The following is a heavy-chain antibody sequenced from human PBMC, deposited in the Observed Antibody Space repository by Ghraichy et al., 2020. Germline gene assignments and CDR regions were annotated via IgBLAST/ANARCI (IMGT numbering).Heavy chain of an antibody. CDR3: AKASGTLWYYYGMDV. Sequence: GGSLRLSCAASGFTFDDYAMHWVRQAPGKGLEWVSGISWNSGSIGYADSVKGRFTISRDNAKNSLYLQMNSLRAEDTALYYCAKASGTLWYYYGMDVWGQGTTVTVSS. CDR2: ISWNSGSI. J-gene: IGHJ6*02. V-gene: IGHV3-9*01. D-gene: IGHD3-16*01. CDR1: GFTFDDYA.